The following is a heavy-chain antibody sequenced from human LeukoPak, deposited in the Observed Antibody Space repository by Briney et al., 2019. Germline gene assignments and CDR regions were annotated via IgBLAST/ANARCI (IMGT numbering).Heavy chain of an antibody. CDR1: GGSISSGDYY. D-gene: IGHD5-18*01. CDR2: IYYSGST. Sequence: SETLSLTCTVSGGSISSGDYYWSWIRQPPGKGLEWIGYIYYSGSTYYNPSLKSRVTISVDTSKNQFSLKLSSVTAADTSVYYCARVPRGAMVPFFDYWGQGTLVTVSS. V-gene: IGHV4-30-4*01. J-gene: IGHJ4*02. CDR3: ARVPRGAMVPFFDY.